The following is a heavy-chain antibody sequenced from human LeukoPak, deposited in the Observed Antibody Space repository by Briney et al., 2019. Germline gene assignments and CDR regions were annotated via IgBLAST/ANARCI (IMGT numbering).Heavy chain of an antibody. V-gene: IGHV4-59*01. CDR1: GGSISSYF. CDR3: ARSAARATDYFDY. J-gene: IGHJ4*02. Sequence: PSETLSLTCTVSGGSISSYFWSWIRQPPGRGLEWIGYIYSSGSTNYNPSLKSRVTISVDTSKNHFSLKLTSVTAADTAIYYCARSAARATDYFDYWGQGTLVTASS. D-gene: IGHD6-6*01. CDR2: IYSSGST.